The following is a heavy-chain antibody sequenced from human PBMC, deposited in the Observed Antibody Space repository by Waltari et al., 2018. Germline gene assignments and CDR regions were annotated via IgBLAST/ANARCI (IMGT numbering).Heavy chain of an antibody. V-gene: IGHV1-46*01. Sequence: QVQLVQSGAEVKKPGASVKVSCKASGYTFTSYYMHWVRQAPGPGLEWMGIINPSGGSTSYAQKFQGRVTMTRDTSTSTVYMELSSLRSEDTAVYYCARESGIVVVPAALDAFDIWGQGTMVTVSS. D-gene: IGHD2-2*01. J-gene: IGHJ3*02. CDR3: ARESGIVVVPAALDAFDI. CDR1: GYTFTSYY. CDR2: INPSGGST.